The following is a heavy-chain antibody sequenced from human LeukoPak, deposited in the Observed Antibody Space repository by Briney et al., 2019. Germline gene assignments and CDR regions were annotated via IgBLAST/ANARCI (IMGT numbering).Heavy chain of an antibody. J-gene: IGHJ4*02. CDR3: AMQHGRALYYFDY. Sequence: GESLKISCKGSGYSFTYYWIGWVRQMPGKGLEWMGIIYPADSGTRYSPSFQGQVTISADKSPSTAYLQWNSLKASDTAMYYCAMQHGRALYYFDYWGQGTLVTVSS. D-gene: IGHD6-13*01. CDR2: IYPADSGT. V-gene: IGHV5-51*01. CDR1: GYSFTYYW.